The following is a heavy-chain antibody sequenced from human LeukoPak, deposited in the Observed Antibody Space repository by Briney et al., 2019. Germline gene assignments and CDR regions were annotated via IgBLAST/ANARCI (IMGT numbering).Heavy chain of an antibody. CDR1: GYSISSGYY. D-gene: IGHD6-19*01. Sequence: PSETLSLTCVVSGYSISSGYYWGWIRQPPGKGLEWIGSIYHSGSTYYNPSLKSRVTISVDTSKNQFSLKLSSVFAADAAVYYCARVLAVAGVDYWGQGTLVTVSS. CDR2: IYHSGST. CDR3: ARVLAVAGVDY. J-gene: IGHJ4*02. V-gene: IGHV4-38-2*01.